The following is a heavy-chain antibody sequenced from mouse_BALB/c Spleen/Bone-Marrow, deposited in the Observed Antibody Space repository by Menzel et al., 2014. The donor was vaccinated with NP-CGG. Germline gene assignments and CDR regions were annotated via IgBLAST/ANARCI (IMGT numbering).Heavy chain of an antibody. J-gene: IGHJ3*01. D-gene: IGHD1-1*01. CDR2: IYPGNGGT. CDR1: GYTFTSYN. V-gene: IGHV1-12*01. CDR3: ARGKYYGSSYDPAWFAY. Sequence: QVQLQQSGAELVRSGASVKMSCKASGYTFTSYNMHWVKRTPGQGLEWIGYIYPGNGGTDYNQKFKGKATLTADTSSSTAYMQISSLTSEDSAVYFCARGKYYGSSYDPAWFAYWGQGTLVTVSA.